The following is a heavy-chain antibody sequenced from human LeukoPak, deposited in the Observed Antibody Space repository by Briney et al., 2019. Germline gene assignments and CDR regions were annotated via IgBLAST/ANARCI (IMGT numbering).Heavy chain of an antibody. CDR2: ISYDGSNK. CDR1: GFTFSSYD. Sequence: PGKPLRLSCAASGFTFSSYDMHWDRQAPGKGLERVAVISYDGSNKYYADSVKGRFTISRDNSKNSLYLQMNSLRAEDTAVYYGARALTFYGMDDWGKGTTVTVFS. V-gene: IGHV3-30*04. CDR3: ARALTFYGMDD. D-gene: IGHD2-21*02. J-gene: IGHJ6*01.